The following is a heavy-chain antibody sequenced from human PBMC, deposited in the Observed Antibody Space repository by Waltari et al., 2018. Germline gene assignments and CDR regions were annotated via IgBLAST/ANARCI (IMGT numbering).Heavy chain of an antibody. V-gene: IGHV1-69*02. CDR2: IIPILGIA. D-gene: IGHD3-22*01. J-gene: IGHJ4*02. Sequence: QVQLVQSGAEVKKPGSSVKVSCKASGGTFSSYTISWVRQAPGQGLEWMGRIIPILGIANYAQKFQGRVTMTEDTSTDTAYMELSSLRSEDTAVYYCATGYYDSRGADAFDIWGQGTLVTVSS. CDR3: ATGYYDSRGADAFDI. CDR1: GGTFSSYT.